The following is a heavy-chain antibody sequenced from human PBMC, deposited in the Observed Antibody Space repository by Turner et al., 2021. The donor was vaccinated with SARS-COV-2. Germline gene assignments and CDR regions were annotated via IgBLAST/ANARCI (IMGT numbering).Heavy chain of an antibody. CDR2: IYYSGIT. Sequence: QLPLQESGPGLVKPSETLSLTCTVSGGSISSSTYYWGWIRQPPGKGLEWIGSIYYSGITYYNPSLKSRVTISVDTSKNQFSLKLSSVTAAETAVYYCARLMDSIDYYYGMDVWGQGTTVTVSS. J-gene: IGHJ6*02. D-gene: IGHD2-2*03. CDR1: GGSISSSTYY. V-gene: IGHV4-39*01. CDR3: ARLMDSIDYYYGMDV.